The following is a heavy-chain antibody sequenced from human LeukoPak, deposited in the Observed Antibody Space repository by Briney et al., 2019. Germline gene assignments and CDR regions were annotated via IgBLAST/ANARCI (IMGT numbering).Heavy chain of an antibody. Sequence: PGGSLRLSCAASGFTFSSYAMHWVRQAPGKGLEWVAVISYDGSNKYYADSVKGRFTISRDDSKNTLYLQMNSLRAEDTAVYYCARDGYNLWGQGTLVTVSS. CDR2: ISYDGSNK. D-gene: IGHD5-24*01. V-gene: IGHV3-30*04. CDR3: ARDGYNL. J-gene: IGHJ4*02. CDR1: GFTFSSYA.